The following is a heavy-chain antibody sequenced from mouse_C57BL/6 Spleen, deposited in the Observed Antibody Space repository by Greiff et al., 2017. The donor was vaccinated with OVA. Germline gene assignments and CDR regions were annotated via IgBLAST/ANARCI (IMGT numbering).Heavy chain of an antibody. D-gene: IGHD1-1*01. CDR1: GYTFTDYY. V-gene: IGHV1-76*01. Sequence: VQLQQSGAELVRPGASVKLSCKASGYTFTDYYINWVKQRPGQGLEWIARIYPGSGNTYYNEKFKGKATLTAEKSSSTAYMQLSSLTSEDSAVYFCAGDYGSSWDYSAMDYWGQGTSVTVSS. J-gene: IGHJ4*01. CDR2: IYPGSGNT. CDR3: AGDYGSSWDYSAMDY.